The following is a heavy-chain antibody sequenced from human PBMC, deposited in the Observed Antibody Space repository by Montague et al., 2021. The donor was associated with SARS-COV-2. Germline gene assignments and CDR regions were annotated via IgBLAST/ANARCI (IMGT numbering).Heavy chain of an antibody. Sequence: SETLSLTCAVSRGSFSNYYWTWIRQSPGKGLEWIGKVNQGGAPNYTPSLKSRVTISLDTSKNQISLKLNSVTVADTAVFFCARARPVQGSFRHFDSISAGALDIWAQGSLVFVSS. CDR2: VNQGGAP. V-gene: IGHV4-34*01. J-gene: IGHJ3*02. CDR3: ARARPVQGSFRHFDSISAGALDI. CDR1: RGSFSNYY. D-gene: IGHD3-9*01.